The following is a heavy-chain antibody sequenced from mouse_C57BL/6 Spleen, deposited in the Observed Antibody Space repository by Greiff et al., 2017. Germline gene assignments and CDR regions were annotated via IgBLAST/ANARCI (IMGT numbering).Heavy chain of an antibody. CDR1: GCTFTSYW. D-gene: IGHD2-1*01. J-gene: IGHJ3*01. V-gene: IGHV1-61*01. CDR2: IYPSDSET. Sequence: VQLQQPGAELVRPGSSVKLSCKASGCTFTSYWMDWVKQRPGQGLEWIGNIYPSDSETHYNQKFKDKATLTVDKSSSTAYMQLSSLTSEDSAVYYCARFYYGNPVFAYWGQGTLVTVSA. CDR3: ARFYYGNPVFAY.